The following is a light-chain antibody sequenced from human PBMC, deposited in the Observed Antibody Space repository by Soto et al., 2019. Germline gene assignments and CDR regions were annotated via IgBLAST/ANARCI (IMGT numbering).Light chain of an antibody. CDR1: QGVTTN. J-gene: IGKJ5*01. Sequence: EIVMTQSPASLSGSPVEIATLSFMAFQGVTTNFAWYQQKSGQSPRLLIYDVSIRATGVPARFSGTGSETDFTLTISGLQSEDSAVYFCQQYNNWPFSFGQGTRLEIK. V-gene: IGKV3-15*01. CDR2: DVS. CDR3: QQYNNWPFS.